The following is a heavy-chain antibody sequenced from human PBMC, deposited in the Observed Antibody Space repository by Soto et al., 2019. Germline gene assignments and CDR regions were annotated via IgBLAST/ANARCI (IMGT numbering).Heavy chain of an antibody. J-gene: IGHJ5*02. CDR3: ARASDILTGWFDP. D-gene: IGHD3-9*01. CDR1: GGSISSGGYY. Sequence: PSETLSLTCTVSGGSISSGGYYWSWIRQHPGKGLEWIGYIYYSGSTYYNPSLKSRVTISVDTSKNQFSLKLSSVTAADTAVYYCARASDILTGWFDPWGQGTLVTVSS. V-gene: IGHV4-31*03. CDR2: IYYSGST.